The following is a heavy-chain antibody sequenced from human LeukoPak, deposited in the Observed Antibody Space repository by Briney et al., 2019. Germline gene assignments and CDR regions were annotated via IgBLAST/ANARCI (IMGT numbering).Heavy chain of an antibody. V-gene: IGHV3-9*03. CDR1: GFTFDDYA. D-gene: IGHD3-10*01. CDR3: AKAPGRHYYYYYYMDV. Sequence: GGSLRLSCAASGFTFDDYAMHWVRQAPGKGLEWVSGISWNSGSIGYADSVKGRFTISRDNAKNSLYLQMNSLRAEDMALYYCAKAPGRHYYYYYYMDVWGKGTTVTVSS. CDR2: ISWNSGSI. J-gene: IGHJ6*03.